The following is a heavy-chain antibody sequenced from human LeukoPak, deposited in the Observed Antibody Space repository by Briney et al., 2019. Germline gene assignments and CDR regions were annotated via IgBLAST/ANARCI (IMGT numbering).Heavy chain of an antibody. D-gene: IGHD7-27*01. CDR3: ARESLGWFDL. V-gene: IGHV3-11*04. Sequence: GGSLRLSCAASGFTFSDYYMSWLRQAPGKGLEWVSYIGSSGSPIYYAHSVRGRFTISRDNAKKSLFLQMNSLRAEDTADYYYARESLGWFDLWGQGTMVTVSS. CDR1: GFTFSDYY. J-gene: IGHJ5*02. CDR2: IGSSGSPI.